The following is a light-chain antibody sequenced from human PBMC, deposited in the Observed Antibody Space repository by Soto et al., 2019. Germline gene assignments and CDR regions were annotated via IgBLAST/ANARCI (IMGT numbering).Light chain of an antibody. CDR3: QQYGSSIFT. Sequence: EIVLTQSPGTLSLSPGERATLSCRASQSVSSSYLGWYQQKPGQAPRLLIYGASSRATGIPDRFSGSGSGXXXXXXXXXXXXXXXAVYYCQQYGSSIFTFGPGTKVDIK. CDR1: QSVSSSY. J-gene: IGKJ3*01. CDR2: GAS. V-gene: IGKV3-20*01.